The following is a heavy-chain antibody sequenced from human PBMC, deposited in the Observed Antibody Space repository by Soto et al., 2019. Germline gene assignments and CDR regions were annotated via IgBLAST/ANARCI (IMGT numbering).Heavy chain of an antibody. CDR3: ARDSGHYDSSGYYYVDY. D-gene: IGHD3-22*01. Sequence: PSETLSLTCTVSGGSVSSGSYYWSWIRQPPGKGLEWIGYIYYSGSTNYNPSLKSRVTISVDTSKNQFSLKLSSVTAADTAVYYCARDSGHYDSSGYYYVDYWGQGTLVTVS. V-gene: IGHV4-61*01. CDR2: IYYSGST. CDR1: GGSVSSGSYY. J-gene: IGHJ4*02.